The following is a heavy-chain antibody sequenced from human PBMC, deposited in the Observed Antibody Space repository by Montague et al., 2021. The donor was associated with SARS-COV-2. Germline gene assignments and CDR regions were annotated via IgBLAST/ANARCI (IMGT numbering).Heavy chain of an antibody. CDR3: AREGGYSDLHYFDY. D-gene: IGHD4-17*01. J-gene: IGHJ4*02. CDR1: GGSISSGTYS. V-gene: IGHV4-30-2*01. CDR2: IYHSGDT. Sequence: TLSLTCAVSGGSISSGTYSWSWIRQPPGKGLEWIGYIYHSGDTYYNPSLKSRVTISVDRSKNQFSLRLSSVTAADTAVYYCAREGGYSDLHYFDYWGQGTLVTVSS.